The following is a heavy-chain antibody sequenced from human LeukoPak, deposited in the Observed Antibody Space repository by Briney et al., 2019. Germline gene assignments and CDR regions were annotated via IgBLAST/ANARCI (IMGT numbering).Heavy chain of an antibody. CDR3: ARHRRNDYTSGWYEDY. CDR2: IYPDDSDT. D-gene: IGHD6-19*01. Sequence: GESLKISCKGSGYRIPSYWIGWVRQMPGKGLDWMGIIYPDDSDTRYSPSFQGQVTISVDKSISTAYLQWSSLKASDTAMYYCARHRRNDYTSGWYEDYWGQGTLVTVSS. J-gene: IGHJ4*02. CDR1: GYRIPSYW. V-gene: IGHV5-51*01.